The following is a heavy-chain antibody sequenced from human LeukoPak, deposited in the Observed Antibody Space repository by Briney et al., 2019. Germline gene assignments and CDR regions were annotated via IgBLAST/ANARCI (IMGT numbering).Heavy chain of an antibody. CDR3: ARGSSGYLSYFDY. Sequence: SQRRSPACPVAGGSISSYYWGWVRQPAGKGLGWVGYIYYSGSTNYNPSLKSRVTISVDTSKNQFSLKLSSVTAADTAVYYCARGSSGYLSYFDYWGQGTLVTVSS. D-gene: IGHD3-22*01. J-gene: IGHJ4*02. CDR1: GGSISSYY. CDR2: IYYSGST. V-gene: IGHV4-59*01.